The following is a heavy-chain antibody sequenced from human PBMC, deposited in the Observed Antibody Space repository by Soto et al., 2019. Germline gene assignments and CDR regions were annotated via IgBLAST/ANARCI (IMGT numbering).Heavy chain of an antibody. CDR1: GYTFTGYY. V-gene: IGHV1-2*02. CDR2: INPNSGGT. J-gene: IGHJ5*02. CDR3: ARDRDNWNRDWFDP. Sequence: VASVKVSCKASGYTFTGYYMHWVRQAPGQGLEWMGWINPNSGGTNYAQKFQGRVTMTRDTSISTAYMELSRLRSDDTAVYYCARDRDNWNRDWFDPWGQGTLVTVSS. D-gene: IGHD1-20*01.